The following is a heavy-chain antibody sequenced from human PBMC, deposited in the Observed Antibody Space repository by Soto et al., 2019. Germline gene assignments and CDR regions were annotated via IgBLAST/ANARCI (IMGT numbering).Heavy chain of an antibody. D-gene: IGHD3-16*02. CDR3: AKQPVGGVTVTRFDY. CDR2: ISGSGGST. Sequence: EVQLLESGGGLVQPGGSLRLSCAASGFTFSSYAMSWVRQAPGKGLEWVSAISGSGGSTYYADSVKGRFTISRDNTKNTLYLQMNSLRAEDTAAYYCAKQPVGGVTVTRFDYWGQGTLVTVSS. CDR1: GFTFSSYA. V-gene: IGHV3-23*01. J-gene: IGHJ4*02.